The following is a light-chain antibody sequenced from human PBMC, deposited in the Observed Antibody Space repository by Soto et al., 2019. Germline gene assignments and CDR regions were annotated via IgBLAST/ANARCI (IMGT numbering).Light chain of an antibody. CDR3: QQYNNWPPWT. J-gene: IGKJ1*01. CDR1: QSVSSN. Sequence: EIVMTQSPATLSVSPGERATLSCRASQSVSSNLAWYQQKPGQAPRLLIYGASTRATGIPARFSGSGSGTAFTLTIISLQSEDFAVYYCQQYNNWPPWTVGQGTKVEIK. V-gene: IGKV3-15*01. CDR2: GAS.